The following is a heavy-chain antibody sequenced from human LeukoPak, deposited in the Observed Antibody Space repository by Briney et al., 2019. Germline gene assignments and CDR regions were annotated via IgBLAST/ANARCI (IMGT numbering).Heavy chain of an antibody. J-gene: IGHJ4*02. Sequence: SVKVSCKASGGTFSSYAISWVRQAPGQGLEWMGGIIPIIGTANYAQKFQGRVTITADESTSTAYMELSSLRSEDTAVYYCARDSYYYDSSGYYGPFDYWGQGTLVTVSS. CDR3: ARDSYYYDSSGYYGPFDY. V-gene: IGHV1-69*13. D-gene: IGHD3-22*01. CDR2: IIPIIGTA. CDR1: GGTFSSYA.